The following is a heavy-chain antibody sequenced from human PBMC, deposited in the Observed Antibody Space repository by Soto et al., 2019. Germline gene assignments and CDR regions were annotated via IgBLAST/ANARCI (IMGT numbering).Heavy chain of an antibody. D-gene: IGHD2-8*02. CDR3: ARDKITGLFDY. V-gene: IGHV4-59*01. CDR2: ISYSGST. CDR1: GDSNSSYY. J-gene: IGHJ4*02. Sequence: LSLTCTVSGDSNSSYYWSWIRQSPGKGLEWIGYISYSGSTTYNPSLKSRLTISLHTSNNQFSLTLDSVTAADTAVYYCARDKITGLFDYWGQGTLVTVSS.